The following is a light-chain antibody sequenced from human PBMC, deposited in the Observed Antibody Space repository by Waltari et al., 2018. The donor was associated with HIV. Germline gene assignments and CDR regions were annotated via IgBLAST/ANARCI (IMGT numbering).Light chain of an antibody. J-gene: IGLJ2*01. Sequence: QSALTQPASVSGSPGPSITISCTGASSDIGNYKYGSWYPHHPGIAPKLIIYEDNNRPSGVSNRFSGSKSGKTASLTISGLQAEDESDYYCSSYTDSSVIFGGGTKVTVL. CDR1: SSDIGNYKY. V-gene: IGLV2-14*01. CDR3: SSYTDSSVI. CDR2: EDN.